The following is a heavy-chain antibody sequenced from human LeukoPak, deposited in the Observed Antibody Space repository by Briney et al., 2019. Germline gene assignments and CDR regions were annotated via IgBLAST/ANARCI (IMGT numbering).Heavy chain of an antibody. V-gene: IGHV3-30-3*01. CDR1: GFTFSSYA. D-gene: IGHD3-3*01. Sequence: PGGSLTLSCAASGFTFSSYAMHWVRQAPGKGLEWVAVISYDGSDKYYADSVKGRFTISRDNSKNTLYLQMNSLRAEDTAVYYCARGSVLRFLERLSADVVYYYGMDVWGQGTTVTVS. CDR2: ISYDGSDK. CDR3: ARGSVLRFLERLSADVVYYYGMDV. J-gene: IGHJ6*02.